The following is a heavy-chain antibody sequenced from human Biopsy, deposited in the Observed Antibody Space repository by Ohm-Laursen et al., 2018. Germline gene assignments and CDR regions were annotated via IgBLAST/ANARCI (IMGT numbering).Heavy chain of an antibody. Sequence: GASVKASRKASGYTLTGQYLHSVRQVPGHGLEWMGWITLPIGTTKLAQDIQGRVTMTKDTSITTAYIELRGVRSDDTAVYFFSKGQELRDGAECFQRWGQGALVTVSS. CDR1: GYTLTGQY. V-gene: IGHV1-2*02. CDR3: SKGQELRDGAECFQR. D-gene: IGHD5-24*01. CDR2: ITLPIGTT. J-gene: IGHJ1*01.